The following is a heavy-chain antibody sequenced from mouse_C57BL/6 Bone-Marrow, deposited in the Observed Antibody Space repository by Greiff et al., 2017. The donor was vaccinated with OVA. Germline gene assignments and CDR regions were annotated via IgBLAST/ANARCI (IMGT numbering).Heavy chain of an antibody. D-gene: IGHD1-1*01. Sequence: VKLQESGAELARPGASVKLSCKASGYTFTSYGISWVKQRTGQGLEWIGEIYPRSGNTYYNEKFKGKATLTADKSSSTAYMELRSLTSEDSAVYFCAREWITTVARYFDVWGTGTTVTVSS. CDR2: IYPRSGNT. J-gene: IGHJ1*03. CDR3: AREWITTVARYFDV. V-gene: IGHV1-81*01. CDR1: GYTFTSYG.